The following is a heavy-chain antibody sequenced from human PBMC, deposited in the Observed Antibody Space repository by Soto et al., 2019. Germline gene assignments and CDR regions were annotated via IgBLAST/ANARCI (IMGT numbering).Heavy chain of an antibody. Sequence: PGGSLRLSCAASGFNFGVYGMSWVRQAPGKGLEWVAGINSNSRDTYYADSVRGRFTISRDNSKNTLYLKMNSLRAEDTAVYYCAKPIWFGELSSPRVDYWGQGALVTVSS. CDR3: AKPIWFGELSSPRVDY. CDR1: GFNFGVYG. D-gene: IGHD3-10*01. V-gene: IGHV3-23*01. CDR2: INSNSRDT. J-gene: IGHJ4*02.